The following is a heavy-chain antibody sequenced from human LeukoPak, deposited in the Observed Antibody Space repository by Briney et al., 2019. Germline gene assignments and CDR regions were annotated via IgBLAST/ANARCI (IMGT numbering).Heavy chain of an antibody. CDR2: ISYDGSNK. J-gene: IGHJ4*02. CDR1: GFTFSSYG. V-gene: IGHV3-30*18. CDR3: AKDWHSSGWYYFDY. D-gene: IGHD6-19*01. Sequence: PGRSLRLSCAASGFTFSSYGMHWVCQAPGKGLEWVAVISYDGSNKYYADSVKGRFTISRDNSKNTLYLQMNSLRAEDTAVYYCAKDWHSSGWYYFDYWGQGTLVTVSS.